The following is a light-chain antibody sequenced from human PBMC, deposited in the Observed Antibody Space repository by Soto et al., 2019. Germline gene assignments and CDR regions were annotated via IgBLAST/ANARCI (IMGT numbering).Light chain of an antibody. J-gene: IGKJ1*01. V-gene: IGKV1-8*01. Sequence: AIRMTQSPSSFSASTGDRVTITCRASQGISSYLAWYQQKPGKAPKLLIYAASTLQSGVPSRFSGSGSGTDFTLTISCLQSEDFATYYCQQYYSYPPTFGQCTKVEIK. CDR3: QQYYSYPPT. CDR1: QGISSY. CDR2: AAS.